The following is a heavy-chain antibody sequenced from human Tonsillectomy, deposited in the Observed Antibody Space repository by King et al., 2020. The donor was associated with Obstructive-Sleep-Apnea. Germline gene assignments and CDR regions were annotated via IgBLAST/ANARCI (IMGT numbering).Heavy chain of an antibody. CDR3: ARRPFNGSGTYWYYFDY. D-gene: IGHD3-10*01. V-gene: IGHV4-39*01. CDR1: GGSISSSSYY. Sequence: QLQESGPGLVKPSETLSLTCTVSGGSISSSSYYWGWIRQSPGKGLEWIGSIYYSGSTYYNPSLKSRVTMSVDTSMNQFFLKLSSVTATDTAVYFCARRPFNGSGTYWYYFDYWGQGALLTVSP. J-gene: IGHJ4*02. CDR2: IYYSGST.